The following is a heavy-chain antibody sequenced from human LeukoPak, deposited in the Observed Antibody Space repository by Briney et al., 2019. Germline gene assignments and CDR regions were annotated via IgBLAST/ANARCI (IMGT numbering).Heavy chain of an antibody. CDR2: ISWNSGSI. V-gene: IGHV3-9*01. D-gene: IGHD6-6*01. CDR1: GFTFDDYV. Sequence: GGSLRLSCAASGFTFDDYVMHWVRQAPGKGLEWVSGISWNSGSIGYADSVKGRFTISRDNAKNSLYLQMNSLRAEDTALYYCAKDAYSSSSGHIDYWGQGTLVTVSS. J-gene: IGHJ4*02. CDR3: AKDAYSSSSGHIDY.